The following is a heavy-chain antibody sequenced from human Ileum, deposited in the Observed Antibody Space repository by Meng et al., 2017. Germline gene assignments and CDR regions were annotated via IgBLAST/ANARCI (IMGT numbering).Heavy chain of an antibody. CDR1: GAYVSSVIHL. D-gene: IGHD3-16*01. J-gene: IGHJ4*02. Sequence: VQRQSTVPGMVRTSGTLSRTCNVSGAYVSSVIHLWDWIRQYPGRGLEWIGHVSHTEDTKYNPSLKSRVSISIEKSKNQISLKLTSVTAADTAVYYCARDLGSVWVLGDWGQGSLVTSPQ. CDR3: ARDLGSVWVLGD. CDR2: VSHTEDT. V-gene: IGHV4-61*01.